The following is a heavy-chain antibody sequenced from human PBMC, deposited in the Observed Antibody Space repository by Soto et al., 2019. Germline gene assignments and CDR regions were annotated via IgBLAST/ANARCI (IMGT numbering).Heavy chain of an antibody. CDR3: ARDTEYSSSSGPFDY. D-gene: IGHD6-6*01. CDR2: IYHSGST. CDR1: GGSISSSNW. J-gene: IGHJ4*02. Sequence: SETLSLTCAVSGGSISSSNWWSWVRQPPGKGLEWIGEIYHSGSTNYNPSLKSRVTISVDKSKNQFSLKLSSVTAADAAVYYCARDTEYSSSSGPFDYWGQGTLVTVSS. V-gene: IGHV4-4*02.